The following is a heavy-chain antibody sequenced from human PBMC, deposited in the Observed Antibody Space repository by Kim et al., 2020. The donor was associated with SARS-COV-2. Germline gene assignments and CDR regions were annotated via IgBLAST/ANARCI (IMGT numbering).Heavy chain of an antibody. Sequence: AASVQARSTISRDNAKHSLYLQMNSLGAEDTAVFYCARDALMGDSSGQLYWGQGTLVTVSS. J-gene: IGHJ4*02. CDR3: ARDALMGDSSGQLY. D-gene: IGHD3-22*01. V-gene: IGHV3-21*01.